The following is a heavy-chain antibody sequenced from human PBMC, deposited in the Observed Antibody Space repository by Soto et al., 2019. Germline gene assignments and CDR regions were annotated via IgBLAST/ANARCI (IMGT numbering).Heavy chain of an antibody. Sequence: QVQLQESGPGLVKPSETLSLTCSVSGGSISSYYWSWIRQPPGKGLEWIAYIYYSGTSYNPSLKSRASISLATSKNQFSLKLSSVTAADTAVYYCARTYDGSGPNSGGYGFDIWGQGTMVTVSS. CDR3: ARTYDGSGPNSGGYGFDI. CDR1: GGSISSYY. D-gene: IGHD3-22*01. V-gene: IGHV4-59*01. CDR2: IYYSGT. J-gene: IGHJ3*02.